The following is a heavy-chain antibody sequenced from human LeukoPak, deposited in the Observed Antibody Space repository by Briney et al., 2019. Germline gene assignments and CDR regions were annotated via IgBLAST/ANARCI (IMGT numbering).Heavy chain of an antibody. CDR2: IYTGGST. Sequence: GGSLRLSCAASGFTISSNYMSWVRQAPGKGLEWVSVIYTGGSTRYADSVKGRFTTSRDNSKNTLYLQMNSLRAEDTAVYYCARGIVLWLVPRNVPDAFDIWGQGAMVTVSS. J-gene: IGHJ3*02. CDR1: GFTISSNY. CDR3: ARGIVLWLVPRNVPDAFDI. V-gene: IGHV3-53*01. D-gene: IGHD6-19*01.